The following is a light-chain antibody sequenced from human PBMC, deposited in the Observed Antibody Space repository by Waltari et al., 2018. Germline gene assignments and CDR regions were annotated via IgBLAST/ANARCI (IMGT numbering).Light chain of an antibody. CDR1: QSLLHSDGRAR. CDR3: MQNIQLPT. V-gene: IGKV2D-29*01. CDR2: EVS. J-gene: IGKJ1*01. Sequence: IVMTQAPLSLSVTPGQPASMSCKSSQSLLHSDGRARLYWYVQKPGQHPQLLIHEVSNRFSGVTDRFSGSGSGTDFTLKISRVEAEDVGVYFCMQNIQLPTFGQGTKVEIE.